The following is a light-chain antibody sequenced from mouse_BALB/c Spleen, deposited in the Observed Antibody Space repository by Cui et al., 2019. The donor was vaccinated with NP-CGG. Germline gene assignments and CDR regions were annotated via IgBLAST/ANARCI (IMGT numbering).Light chain of an antibody. J-gene: IGLJ1*01. CDR3: ALWYSNHWV. Sequence: QAVVTQASALTTSPGETVTLTCRSSTGAVTTSNYANWVQEKPDHLFTGLIGGTNNRAPGVPARFSGSLIGDKAALTITGAQTEDEAIYFCALWYSNHWVFGGGTMLTVL. V-gene: IGLV1*01. CDR2: GTN. CDR1: TGAVTTSNY.